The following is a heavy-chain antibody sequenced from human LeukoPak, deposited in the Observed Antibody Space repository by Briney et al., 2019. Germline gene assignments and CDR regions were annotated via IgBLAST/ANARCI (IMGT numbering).Heavy chain of an antibody. CDR1: GGSISSYY. Sequence: SETLSLTCTVSGGSISSYYWSWIRQPPGKGLEWIGYIYYSGRSSYNPALNSRVTILIDTSKKQFSLKLSSVTAADTAVYYCARDQRVWFDPWGQGTLVTVSS. CDR2: IYYSGRS. J-gene: IGHJ5*02. V-gene: IGHV4-59*01. CDR3: ARDQRVWFDP.